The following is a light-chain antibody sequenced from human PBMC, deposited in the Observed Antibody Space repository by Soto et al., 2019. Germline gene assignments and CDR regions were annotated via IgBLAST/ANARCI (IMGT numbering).Light chain of an antibody. J-gene: IGLJ2*01. CDR3: QAWDSSTVV. V-gene: IGLV3-1*01. CDR1: KLGDKF. Sequence: SYELTQPPSVSVSPGQTASITCSGDKLGDKFAFWYQQKPGQSPVLVIYQDNKRPSGIPERFSGSNSGNTATLTISGTQAMDEADYCCQAWDSSTVVFGGGTKLTVL. CDR2: QDN.